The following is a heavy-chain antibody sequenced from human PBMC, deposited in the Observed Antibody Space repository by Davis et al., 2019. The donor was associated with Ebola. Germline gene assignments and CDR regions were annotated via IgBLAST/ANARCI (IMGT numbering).Heavy chain of an antibody. CDR1: GYTFTSYA. CDR3: ARVDYDFWSGYYNYFDY. CDR2: INAGNGNT. J-gene: IGHJ4*02. V-gene: IGHV1-3*01. Sequence: ASVKVSCKASGYTFTSYAMHWVRQAPGQRLEWMGWINAGNGNTTYSQKFQGRVTITRDTSASTAYMELSSLRSEDTAVYYCARVDYDFWSGYYNYFDYWGQGTLVTVSS. D-gene: IGHD3-3*01.